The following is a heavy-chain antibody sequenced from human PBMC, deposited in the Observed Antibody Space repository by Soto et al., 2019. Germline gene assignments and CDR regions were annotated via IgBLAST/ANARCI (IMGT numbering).Heavy chain of an antibody. V-gene: IGHV3-11*01. CDR1: GFTFSSSY. J-gene: IGHJ3*02. Sequence: GGSLRLSCAASGFTFSSSYMSWIRQSPGKGLEWVSYISSSGVSMYYADSVKGRFTISRDNANNSLYLQMTSLRAEDTAVYYCARVGYYDGSGYNAFNIWGQGTMVTVSS. D-gene: IGHD3-22*01. CDR3: ARVGYYDGSGYNAFNI. CDR2: ISSSGVSM.